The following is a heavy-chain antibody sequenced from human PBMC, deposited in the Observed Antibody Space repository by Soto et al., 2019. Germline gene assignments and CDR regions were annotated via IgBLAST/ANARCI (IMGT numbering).Heavy chain of an antibody. CDR1: GGSVSSGSYY. CDR2: IYYSGST. Sequence: QVQLQESGPGLVKPSETLSLTCTVSGGSVSSGSYYWSWIRQPPGKGLEWIGYIYYSGSTNYNPSLRSRVTISVDTSKNQFSVKLSSVTAADTAVYYCARDFEVRDPYGNYYYPMDVWGQGTTVTVSS. CDR3: ARDFEVRDPYGNYYYPMDV. J-gene: IGHJ6*02. V-gene: IGHV4-61*01. D-gene: IGHD3-10*01.